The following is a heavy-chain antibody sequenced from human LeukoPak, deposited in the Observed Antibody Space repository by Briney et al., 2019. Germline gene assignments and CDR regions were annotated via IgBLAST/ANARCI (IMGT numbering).Heavy chain of an antibody. D-gene: IGHD3-10*01. CDR2: IFNTGNT. Sequence: SETLSLTCGVSGGSINSHYWSWIRQPPGKRLEWIGYIFNTGNTNYNPSLASRVTMSVDTSRAQFFLRLSPVTAADTAIYYCASRPADTTWYGVFDYWSQGTLVTVSS. J-gene: IGHJ4*02. CDR3: ASRPADTTWYGVFDY. V-gene: IGHV4-59*11. CDR1: GGSINSHY.